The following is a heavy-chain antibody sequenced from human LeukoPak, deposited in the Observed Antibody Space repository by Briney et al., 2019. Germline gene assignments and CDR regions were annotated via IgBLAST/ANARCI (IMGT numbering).Heavy chain of an antibody. CDR1: GFTFSSYA. V-gene: IGHV3-23*01. CDR2: ISGSGGST. CDR3: PQDIVVVPAAINWFDP. Sequence: GGSLRLSCAASGFTFSSYAMSWVRQAPGKGLEWVSAISGSGGSTYYADSVKGRFTISRDNSKNTLYLQMNSLRAEDTAVYYCPQDIVVVPAAINWFDPWGQGTLVTVSS. D-gene: IGHD2-2*02. J-gene: IGHJ5*02.